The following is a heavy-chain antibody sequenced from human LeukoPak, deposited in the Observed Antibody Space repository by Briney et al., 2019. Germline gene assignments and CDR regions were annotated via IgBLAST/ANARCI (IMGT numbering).Heavy chain of an antibody. Sequence: GGSLRLSCAASGFTFSDYSMNWVRQAPGKGLEWVSSMSSSTRYIHYADSVKGRFTISRDNAKNSLYLQMNSLRAEDTAVYYCARDYLSVWGTSSSAFDIWGQGTMVTVSS. V-gene: IGHV3-21*01. CDR1: GFTFSDYS. CDR2: MSSSTRYI. J-gene: IGHJ3*02. CDR3: ARDYLSVWGTSSSAFDI. D-gene: IGHD3-16*01.